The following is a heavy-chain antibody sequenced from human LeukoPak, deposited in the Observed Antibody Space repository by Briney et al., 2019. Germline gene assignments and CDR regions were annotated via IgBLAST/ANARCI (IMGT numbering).Heavy chain of an antibody. V-gene: IGHV3-48*03. CDR3: AELGITMIGGV. CDR1: GFTFSSYE. Sequence: GGSLRLSCAASGFTFSSYEMNWVRQAPGKGLEWVSYISSSGSTIYYADSVKGRFTISRDNAKNSLYMQLNSLRAADTAVYYCAELGITMIGGVWGKGTTVTISS. D-gene: IGHD3-10*02. CDR2: ISSSGSTI. J-gene: IGHJ6*04.